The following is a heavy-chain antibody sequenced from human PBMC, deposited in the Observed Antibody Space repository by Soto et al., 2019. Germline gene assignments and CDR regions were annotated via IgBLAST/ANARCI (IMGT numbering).Heavy chain of an antibody. J-gene: IGHJ5*02. CDR1: GASISRGASS. Sequence: SETLSLTCPLSGASISRGASSWGWLRQPPGKGLEWIGYIYHSGSTYYNPSLKSRVTISVDRSKNQFSLKLSSVTAADTAVYYCAREAYSSSFYWFDPWGQGTLVTVSS. CDR3: AREAYSSSFYWFDP. D-gene: IGHD6-6*01. V-gene: IGHV4-30-2*01. CDR2: IYHSGST.